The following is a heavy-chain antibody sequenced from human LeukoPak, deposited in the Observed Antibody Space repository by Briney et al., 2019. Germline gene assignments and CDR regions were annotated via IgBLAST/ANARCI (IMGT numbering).Heavy chain of an antibody. CDR2: ISFDGSHK. V-gene: IGHV3-30-3*01. D-gene: IGHD2-2*01. CDR3: ARGLVDVGGSCPDY. J-gene: IGHJ4*02. Sequence: PGGSLRLTCAASGFTFSSYAMHWVRQAPGKGLEWVAFISFDGSHKYYAGSVKGRFTISRDNSKNTLYLQLNSLRAEDTAVYYCARGLVDVGGSCPDYWGQGTLVTVSS. CDR1: GFTFSSYA.